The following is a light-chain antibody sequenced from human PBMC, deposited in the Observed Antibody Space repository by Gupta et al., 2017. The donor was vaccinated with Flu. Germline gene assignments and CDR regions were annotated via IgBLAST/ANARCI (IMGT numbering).Light chain of an antibody. CDR1: KSIRSS. V-gene: IGKV1-39*01. Sequence: DIQMTQSPSSLSASVGDRVTVTCRASKSIRSSLNWYHQKPGKAPKLLIYAASTLESGVPSRFSGSGSGTDFTLTISNLQPEDFATYYCQQYYSTPPDTFGQGTKLEI. J-gene: IGKJ2*01. CDR2: AAS. CDR3: QQYYSTPPDT.